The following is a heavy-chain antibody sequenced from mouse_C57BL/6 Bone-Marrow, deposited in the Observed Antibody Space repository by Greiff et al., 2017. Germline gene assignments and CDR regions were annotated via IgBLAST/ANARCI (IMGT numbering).Heavy chain of an antibody. J-gene: IGHJ3*01. CDR2: IDPETGGT. CDR3: TKIYYGYDRAWFAY. D-gene: IGHD2-2*01. Sequence: QVQLQQSGAELVRPGASVTLSCKASGYTFTDYEMHWVKQTPVHGLERIGAIDPETGGTAYNQKFKGKAILTADKSSSTAYMELRSLTSEDSAVYYCTKIYYGYDRAWFAYWGQGTLVTVSA. CDR1: GYTFTDYE. V-gene: IGHV1-15*01.